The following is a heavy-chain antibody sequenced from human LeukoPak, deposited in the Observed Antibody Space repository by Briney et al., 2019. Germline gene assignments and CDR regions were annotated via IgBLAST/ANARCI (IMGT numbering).Heavy chain of an antibody. Sequence: GASVKVSCKASGYTFISYDIIWVRQATGQGLEWMGWMNPNSGNTGYAQKFQGRVTMTRNTSINTAYMELSSLRSEDTAVYYCARVVAGSFEYYYYYYMDVWGKGTTVTVSS. D-gene: IGHD6-19*01. J-gene: IGHJ6*03. CDR2: MNPNSGNT. CDR3: ARVVAGSFEYYYYYYMDV. CDR1: GYTFISYD. V-gene: IGHV1-8*01.